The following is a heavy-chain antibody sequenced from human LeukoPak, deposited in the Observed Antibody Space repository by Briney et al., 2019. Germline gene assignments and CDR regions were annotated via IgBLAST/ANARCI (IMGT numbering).Heavy chain of an antibody. V-gene: IGHV5-51*01. J-gene: IGHJ5*02. D-gene: IGHD3-22*01. Sequence: GESLMISCVGGGYSFTCYWIGWVRQMPGEGLELMGIIYSCDSDTSYSPSFQGQHTISADKSTSTAYLQWSSLKASDTAMYYCATHTTMMGRKRFYPWGQGTLVTVSS. CDR1: GYSFTCYW. CDR2: IYSCDSDT. CDR3: ATHTTMMGRKRFYP.